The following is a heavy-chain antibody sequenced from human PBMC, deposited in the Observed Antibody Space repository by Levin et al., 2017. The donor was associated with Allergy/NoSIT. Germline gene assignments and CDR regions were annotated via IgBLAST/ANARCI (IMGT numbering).Heavy chain of an antibody. D-gene: IGHD2-8*01. CDR2: IYYDGSKK. J-gene: IGHJ4*02. Sequence: GGSLRLSCTASGFTFSSYGMHWVRQAPNKGPEWVAVIYYDGSKKYYVDSVKGRFTISRDNSKNTLYLQMNSLRVDDAAVYYCARGAPLRATKGFDLWGQGTLVTVSS. CDR1: GFTFSSYG. V-gene: IGHV3-33*01. CDR3: ARGAPLRATKGFDL.